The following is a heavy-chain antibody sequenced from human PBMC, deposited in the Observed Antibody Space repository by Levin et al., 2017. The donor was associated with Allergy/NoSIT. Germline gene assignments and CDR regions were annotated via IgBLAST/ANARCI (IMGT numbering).Heavy chain of an antibody. CDR3: ARDWGGSCCGGDCSI. J-gene: IGHJ4*02. D-gene: IGHD2-21*02. V-gene: IGHV3-21*01. Sequence: PGGSLRLSCAASGFTFSSYSMNWVRQAPGKGLEWVSSISSSSSYIYYADSVKGRFTISRDNAKNSLYLQMNSLRAEDTAVYYCARDWGGSCCGGDCSIWGQGTLVTVSS. CDR1: GFTFSSYS. CDR2: ISSSSSYI.